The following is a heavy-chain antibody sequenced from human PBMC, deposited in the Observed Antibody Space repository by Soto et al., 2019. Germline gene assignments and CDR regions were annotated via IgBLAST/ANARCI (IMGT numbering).Heavy chain of an antibody. V-gene: IGHV4-61*01. CDR2: IYYSGST. D-gene: IGHD5-12*01. CDR3: ARHGEYSHDFDY. Sequence: SRTGTGSEGFDSSGSCPSSQKQQPPGKGLEWIGYIYYSGSTNYNPSLKSRVIISEDTSKNQVSLKVRSVTAADTAVYYWARHGEYSHDFDYRGHGTLVPVSS. J-gene: IGHJ4*01. CDR1: EGFDSSGSCP.